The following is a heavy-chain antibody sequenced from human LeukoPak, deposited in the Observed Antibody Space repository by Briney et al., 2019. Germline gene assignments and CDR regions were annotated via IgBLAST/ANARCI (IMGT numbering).Heavy chain of an antibody. J-gene: IGHJ3*02. CDR3: ASRHLGRIAARSDAFDI. V-gene: IGHV1-18*01. CDR2: ISAYNGNT. D-gene: IGHD6-6*01. CDR1: GYTFTSYG. Sequence: ASVKVSCKASGYTFTSYGISWVRQAPGQGLEWMGWISAYNGNTNYAQKLQGRVTMTTDTSTSTAYMELRSLRSDDTAVYYCASRHLGRIAARSDAFDIWGQGTMVTVSS.